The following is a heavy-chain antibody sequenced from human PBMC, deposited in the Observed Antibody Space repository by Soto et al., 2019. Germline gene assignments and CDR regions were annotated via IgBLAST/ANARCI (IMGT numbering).Heavy chain of an antibody. CDR3: ARASAGSSCFIFQFDHSVSRPMD. D-gene: IGHD6-13*01. CDR2: INPNSGDT. Sequence: ASVKVSCKASGYIFTGYYMHWVRQAPGQGLEWMGWINPNSGDTKYAQKFQGRVIMTRDTSISTASVELSSLTSDDTAVYYCARASAGSSCFIFQFDHSVSRPMD. CDR1: GYIFTGYY. V-gene: IGHV1-2*02. J-gene: IGHJ6*03.